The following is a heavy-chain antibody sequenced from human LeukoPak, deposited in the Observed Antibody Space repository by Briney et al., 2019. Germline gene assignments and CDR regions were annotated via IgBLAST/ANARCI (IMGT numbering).Heavy chain of an antibody. Sequence: GGSLRLSCAASGFTFSSYAMSWVRQAPGKGLEWVSGITNTGGPSSADSVKGRFTISRDNAQSTLSLQMSRLRAEDTAVYFCVKDGRSSAPHWGQGTQVTASS. CDR1: GFTFSSYA. D-gene: IGHD1-14*01. J-gene: IGHJ4*02. CDR2: ITNTGGP. CDR3: VKDGRSSAPH. V-gene: IGHV3-23*01.